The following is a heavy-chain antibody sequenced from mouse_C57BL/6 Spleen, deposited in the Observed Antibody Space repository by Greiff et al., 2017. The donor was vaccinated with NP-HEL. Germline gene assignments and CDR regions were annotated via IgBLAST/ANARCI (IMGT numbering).Heavy chain of an antibody. CDR2: IYPGDGDT. D-gene: IGHD1-1*01. V-gene: IGHV1-82*01. CDR3: ARTPYYYGSSYHFDY. J-gene: IGHJ2*01. CDR1: GYAFSSSW. Sequence: QVQLQQSGPELVKPGASVKLSCKASGYAFSSSWMNWVKQRPGKGLEWIGRIYPGDGDTNYNGKFKGKATLTADKSSSTAYMQLSSLTSEDSAVYFCARTPYYYGSSYHFDYWGQGTTLTVSS.